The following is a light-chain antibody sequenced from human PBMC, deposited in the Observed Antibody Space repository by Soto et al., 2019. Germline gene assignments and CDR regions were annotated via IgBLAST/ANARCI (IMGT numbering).Light chain of an antibody. CDR2: EVS. CDR1: SSDVGGYNY. V-gene: IGLV2-14*01. Sequence: QSALTQPASVSASPGQSITISCTGTSSDVGGYNYVSWYQQHPGKAPKLMIYEVSNRPSGVSNRFSGSKSGNTASLTISGLQAEDEADYYCNSYTSSSTLVFGGGTKLTVL. J-gene: IGLJ2*01. CDR3: NSYTSSSTLV.